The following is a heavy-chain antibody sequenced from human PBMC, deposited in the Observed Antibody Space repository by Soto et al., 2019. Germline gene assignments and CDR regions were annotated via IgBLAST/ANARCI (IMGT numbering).Heavy chain of an antibody. V-gene: IGHV1-3*01. D-gene: IGHD3-22*01. J-gene: IGHJ4*02. CDR2: ITGGNNT. CDR3: ARGRLFNDY. Sequence: QVPLVQSGAEVRKPGASVKISCRASGYTFTSYAIHWVRLAPGNGLDWMGWITGGNNTEYSQTFMGRVSIRSDTSASTAYMELSSLRSEDTALYFCARGRLFNDYWGQGTLVTVSS. CDR1: GYTFTSYA.